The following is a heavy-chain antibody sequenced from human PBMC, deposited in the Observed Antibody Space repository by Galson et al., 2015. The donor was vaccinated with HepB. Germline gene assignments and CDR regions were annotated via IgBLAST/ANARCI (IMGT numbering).Heavy chain of an antibody. J-gene: IGHJ4*02. D-gene: IGHD1-26*01. CDR3: ARESAMGEVLVFDY. CDR1: GYTFTGYY. CDR2: INPNSGGT. Sequence: SVKVSCKASGYTFTGYYMHWVRQAPGQGLEWMGWINPNSGGTNYAQKFQGWVTMTRDTSISTAYMELSRLRSDDTAVYYCARESAMGEVLVFDYWGQGTLVTVSS. V-gene: IGHV1-2*04.